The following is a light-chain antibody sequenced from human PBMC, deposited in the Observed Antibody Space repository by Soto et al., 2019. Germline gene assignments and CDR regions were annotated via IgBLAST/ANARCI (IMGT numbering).Light chain of an antibody. CDR3: PQLNSFPIP. CDR2: GAS. J-gene: IGKJ3*01. Sequence: IQLTQSPSSLSASVGDRVTISCRASQGISSFLAWYQQKPGKAPKLLIYGASTLQSGVPSRFSGSGSRTDFTLTISSLPPEDFATYYCPQLNSFPIPFGPGTKVDIK. V-gene: IGKV1-9*01. CDR1: QGISSF.